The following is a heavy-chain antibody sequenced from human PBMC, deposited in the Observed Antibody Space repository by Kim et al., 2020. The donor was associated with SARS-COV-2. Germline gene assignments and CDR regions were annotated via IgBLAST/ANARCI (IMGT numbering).Heavy chain of an antibody. CDR2: INHSGST. CDR1: GGSFSGYY. D-gene: IGHD3-22*01. J-gene: IGHJ3*02. V-gene: IGHV4-34*01. Sequence: SETLSLTCAVYGGSFSGYYWSWIRQPPGKGLEWIGEINHSGSTNYNPSLKSRVTISVDTSKNQFSLKLSSVTAADTAVYYCARSGYYDSSGYYCDAFDIWGQGTMVTVSS. CDR3: ARSGYYDSSGYYCDAFDI.